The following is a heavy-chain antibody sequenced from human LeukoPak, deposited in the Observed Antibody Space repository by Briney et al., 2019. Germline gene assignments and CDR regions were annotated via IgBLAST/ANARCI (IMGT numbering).Heavy chain of an antibody. Sequence: SETLSLTCTVSGGSISSSSYYWGWIRQPPGKGLEWIGSIYYSGSTYYNPSLKSRVTISVDTSKNQFSLKLSSVTAADTAVYYCARARVLWFGELAGFYYFDYWGQGTLVTVSS. CDR1: GGSISSSSYY. V-gene: IGHV4-39*01. J-gene: IGHJ4*02. D-gene: IGHD3-10*01. CDR2: IYYSGST. CDR3: ARARVLWFGELAGFYYFDY.